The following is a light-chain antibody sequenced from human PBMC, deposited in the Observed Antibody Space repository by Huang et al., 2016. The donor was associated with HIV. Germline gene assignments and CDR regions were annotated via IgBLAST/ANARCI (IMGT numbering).Light chain of an antibody. CDR3: QQYDNWPPGLT. Sequence: EIVMTQSPATLSVSPGGGATLSCRASQNVRSNLAGYKQTPGQAPRLLIYDTSTRASGVPARFSGSGSGTEFTLTISGLQSEDFAVYYCQQYDNWPPGLTFGGGTKVEI. J-gene: IGKJ4*01. CDR2: DTS. V-gene: IGKV3D-15*01. CDR1: QNVRSN.